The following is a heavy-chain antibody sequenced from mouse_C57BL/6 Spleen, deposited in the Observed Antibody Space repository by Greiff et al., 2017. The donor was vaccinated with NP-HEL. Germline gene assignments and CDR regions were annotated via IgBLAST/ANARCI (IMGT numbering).Heavy chain of an antibody. CDR1: GFTFSSYA. V-gene: IGHV5-4*01. Sequence: EVKLQESGGGLVKPGGSLKLSCAASGFTFSSYAMSWVRQTPEKRLEWVATISDGGSYTYYPDNVKGRFTISRDNAKNNLYLQMSHLKSEDTAMYYCAREGTGTSYFDYWGQGTTLTVSS. CDR3: AREGTGTSYFDY. J-gene: IGHJ2*01. CDR2: ISDGGSYT. D-gene: IGHD4-1*01.